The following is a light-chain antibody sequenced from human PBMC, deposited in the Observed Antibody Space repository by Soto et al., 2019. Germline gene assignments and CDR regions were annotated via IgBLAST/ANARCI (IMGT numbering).Light chain of an antibody. Sequence: IHMTQSPSTVSASVGDSVSISCRASQDIVTYLAWYHQKPGKAPKLLIFDASTLHSGVSPRIRGSGSGSDFSLTISNLQPDDVGVYFCQHYTLSSGPFGGGTRVET. CDR1: QDIVTY. J-gene: IGKJ4*02. CDR3: QHYTLSSGP. CDR2: DAS. V-gene: IGKV1-5*01.